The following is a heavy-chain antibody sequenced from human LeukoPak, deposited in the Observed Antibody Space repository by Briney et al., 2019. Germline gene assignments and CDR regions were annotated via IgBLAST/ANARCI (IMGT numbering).Heavy chain of an antibody. CDR2: ISYDGSNK. D-gene: IGHD2-15*01. CDR3: ARDPTDSRQGYCSGGSCYSEIAFDY. V-gene: IGHV3-30*04. CDR1: GFTFSSYA. J-gene: IGHJ4*02. Sequence: GRSLRLSCAASGFTFSSYAMHWVRQAPGKGLEWVAVISYDGSNKYYADSVKGRFTISRDNSKNTLYLQMNSLRAEDTAVYYCARDPTDSRQGYCSGGSCYSEIAFDYWGQGTLVTVSS.